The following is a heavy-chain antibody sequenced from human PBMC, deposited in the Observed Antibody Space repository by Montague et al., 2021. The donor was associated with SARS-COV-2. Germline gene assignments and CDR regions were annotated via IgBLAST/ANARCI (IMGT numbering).Heavy chain of an antibody. CDR2: ISSDTLHT. J-gene: IGHJ4*02. D-gene: IGHD3-16*01. CDR1: GFTFSRNS. CDR3: ARGGEIDVWAPFGH. Sequence: SLRLSCATSGFTFSRNSMNWVRQAPGKGLERVSTISSDTLHTFYAESVKGRFTISRDNAKNELYLQMNSLRAEDMAVYYCARGGEIDVWAPFGHWGQGTLVTVSS. V-gene: IGHV3-21*01.